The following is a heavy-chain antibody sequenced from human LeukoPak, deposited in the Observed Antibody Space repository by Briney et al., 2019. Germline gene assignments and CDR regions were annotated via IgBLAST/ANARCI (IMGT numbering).Heavy chain of an antibody. V-gene: IGHV4-39*01. J-gene: IGHJ2*01. D-gene: IGHD2-15*01. CDR2: ISYTGRT. CDR3: ARLSGPLGFCGGGSCYSDWYFDL. CDR1: GVSISSSRYY. Sequence: SETLSLTCSVSGVSISSSRYYWGWIRQPPGKGLEWIGSISYTGRTHYNPSLKSRVTISVDMSKNRFSLKLNSVTATDTAVYYCARLSGPLGFCGGGSCYSDWYFDLWGRGTLVTVSS.